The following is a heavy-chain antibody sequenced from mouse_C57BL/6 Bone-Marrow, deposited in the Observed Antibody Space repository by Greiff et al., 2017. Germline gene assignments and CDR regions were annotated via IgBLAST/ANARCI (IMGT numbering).Heavy chain of an antibody. CDR1: GFSLTSYG. CDR3: ARHNEERGYYFDY. J-gene: IGHJ2*01. CDR2: IWSDGST. V-gene: IGHV2-6-1*01. Sequence: QVQLQQSGPGLVAPSQSLSITCTVSGFSLTSYGVHWVRQPPGKGLEWLVVIWSDGSTTYNSALKSRLSISKDNSKSQVFLKMNSLQTDDTAMYYCARHNEERGYYFDYWGQGTTLTVSS.